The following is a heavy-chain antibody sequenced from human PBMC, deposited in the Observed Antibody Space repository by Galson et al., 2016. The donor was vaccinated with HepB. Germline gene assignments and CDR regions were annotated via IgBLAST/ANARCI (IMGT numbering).Heavy chain of an antibody. J-gene: IGHJ4*02. D-gene: IGHD3-22*01. CDR1: GFTLNNYG. V-gene: IGHV3-23*01. CDR3: AKLAQRSYYDRSGYPTDY. Sequence: SLRLSCAASGFTLNNYGMSWVRQAPGKGLEWVSGISGSGDSTYYADSVKGRFTISRDNSKNTLYLQMNSLRAEDTAVYYCAKLAQRSYYDRSGYPTDYWGQGTLVTVSS. CDR2: ISGSGDST.